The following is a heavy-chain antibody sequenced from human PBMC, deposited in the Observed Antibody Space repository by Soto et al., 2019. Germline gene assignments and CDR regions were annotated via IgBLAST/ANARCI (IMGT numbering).Heavy chain of an antibody. Sequence: EVQLVESGGGLVQPGGSLRLSCVASGVTFRSSWMHWVRQAPGKGLVWVSRINSDATTKNYADYVQGRFTIARDNAENTLYLQMDSLTAEDTAVYYCARGPTGWYGYDYWGQGTLVTVSS. CDR2: INSDATTK. V-gene: IGHV3-74*01. CDR3: ARGPTGWYGYDY. J-gene: IGHJ4*02. CDR1: GVTFRSSW. D-gene: IGHD6-19*01.